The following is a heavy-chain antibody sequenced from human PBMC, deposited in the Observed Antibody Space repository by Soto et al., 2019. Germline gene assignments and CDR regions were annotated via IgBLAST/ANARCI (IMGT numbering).Heavy chain of an antibody. CDR2: ISYDGSNK. J-gene: IGHJ4*02. D-gene: IGHD6-19*01. Sequence: GGSLRLSCAASGFTFSSYGMHWVRQAPGKGLEWVAVISYDGSNKYYADSVKGRFTISRDNSKNTLYLQMNSLRAEDTAVYYCAKERKKYSSGWYYFDYWGQGTLVTVSS. CDR3: AKERKKYSSGWYYFDY. V-gene: IGHV3-30*18. CDR1: GFTFSSYG.